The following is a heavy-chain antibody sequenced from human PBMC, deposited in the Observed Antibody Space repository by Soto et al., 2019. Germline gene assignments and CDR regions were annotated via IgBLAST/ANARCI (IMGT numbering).Heavy chain of an antibody. CDR2: ISGSAGRT. CDR3: AKVTSARVFYFGLDV. J-gene: IGHJ6*02. D-gene: IGHD2-2*01. V-gene: IGHV3-23*01. CDR1: GFTFSDYA. Sequence: EVQLLESGGGLVQPGGSLRLSCAASGFTFSDYAMTWVRQAPGKGLEWVSIISGSAGRTYYADSVKGRFTISRDNSKNTLYLHMNSLRAEDTAIYYCAKVTSARVFYFGLDVWGQGTTVTVSS.